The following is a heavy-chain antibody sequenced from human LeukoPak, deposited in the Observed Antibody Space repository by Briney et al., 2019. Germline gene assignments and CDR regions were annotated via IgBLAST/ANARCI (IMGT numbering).Heavy chain of an antibody. CDR1: GGSISSGGYY. D-gene: IGHD3-22*01. J-gene: IGHJ4*02. V-gene: IGHV4-31*03. CDR3: ARICIGGSSGYYYGKTYYFDY. CDR2: IYYSGST. Sequence: SETLSLTCTVSGGSISSGGYYWRWLRQHPGKGLEWIGYIYYSGSTYYNPSLKSRITISVDTSKTQFSLKLSSVTAADTAVYYCARICIGGSSGYYYGKTYYFDYWGQGTLVTVSS.